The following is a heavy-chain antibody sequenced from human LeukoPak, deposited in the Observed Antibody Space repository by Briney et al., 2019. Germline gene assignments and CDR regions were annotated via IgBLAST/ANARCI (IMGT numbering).Heavy chain of an antibody. J-gene: IGHJ4*02. Sequence: GGSLRLSCAASGFTVSSNYMNWVRQAPGKGLEWVSYISSSSSTIYYADSVKGRFTISRDNAKNSLYLQMNSLRAEDTAVYYCARESGDQADYWGQGTLVTVSS. CDR1: GFTVSSNY. D-gene: IGHD4-17*01. CDR2: ISSSSSTI. CDR3: ARESGDQADY. V-gene: IGHV3-48*04.